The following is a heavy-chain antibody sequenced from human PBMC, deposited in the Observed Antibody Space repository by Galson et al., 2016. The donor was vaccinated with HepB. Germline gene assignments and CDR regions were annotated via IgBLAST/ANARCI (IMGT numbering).Heavy chain of an antibody. CDR3: AKDGGNHNFDF. D-gene: IGHD4-23*01. Sequence: SCKASGNTLTSWYIHWVRQAPGQGLKWMGRIIPRSGSTIHAQNFQGRVTMTSDTSTGTVYMELSSLTSEYTAVYDCAKDGGNHNFDFWGQGTLVTVSS. V-gene: IGHV1-46*01. CDR1: GNTLTSWY. CDR2: IIPRSGST. J-gene: IGHJ4*02.